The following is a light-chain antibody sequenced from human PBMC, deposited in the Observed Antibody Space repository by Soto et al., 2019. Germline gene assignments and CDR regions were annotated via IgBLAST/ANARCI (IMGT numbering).Light chain of an antibody. CDR2: YDN. CDR3: AAWDDSLNGRV. Sequence: QSVLTQPPSASGTPGQRVTLSCSGSNSNIGSNTVNWYQQLPGTAPKLLIYYDNLRPSGVPDRISGSKSGTSASLAISGLPSDDEADYYCAAWDDSLNGRVFGTGTKLTVL. V-gene: IGLV1-44*01. CDR1: NSNIGSNT. J-gene: IGLJ1*01.